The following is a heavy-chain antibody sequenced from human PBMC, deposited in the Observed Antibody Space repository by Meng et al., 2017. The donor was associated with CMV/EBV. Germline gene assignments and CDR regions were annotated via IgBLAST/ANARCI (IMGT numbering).Heavy chain of an antibody. D-gene: IGHD2-21*02. CDR3: AREGDNPFDY. Sequence: VQLRGPGPGLCKRSQPRSLTCTVSGGSISSGDYYWSWIRQPPGKGLEWIGYIYYSGSTYYNPSLKSRVTISVDTSKNQFSLKLSSVTAADTAVYYCAREGDNPFDYWGQGTLVTVSS. CDR1: GGSISSGDYY. V-gene: IGHV4-30-4*08. J-gene: IGHJ4*02. CDR2: IYYSGST.